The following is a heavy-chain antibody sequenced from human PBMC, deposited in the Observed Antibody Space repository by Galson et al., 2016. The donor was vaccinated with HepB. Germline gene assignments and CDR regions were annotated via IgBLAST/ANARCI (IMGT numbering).Heavy chain of an antibody. CDR3: ARLDGITMVRATALYGVDV. D-gene: IGHD3-10*01. CDR2: ISPGYFDT. V-gene: IGHV5-51*01. CDR1: GYSFTSYW. Sequence: QSGAEVKKPGESLKISCKASGYSFTSYWIGWARQMPGKGLEWMGIISPGYFDTRYSPSFQGQVTISADESISTAYLQWSSLKASDTAMYYCARLDGITMVRATALYGVDVWGQGTTVTVSS. J-gene: IGHJ6*02.